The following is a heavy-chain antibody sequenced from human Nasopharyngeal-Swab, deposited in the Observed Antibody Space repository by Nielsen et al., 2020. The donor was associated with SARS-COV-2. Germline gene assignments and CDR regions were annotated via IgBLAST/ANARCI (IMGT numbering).Heavy chain of an antibody. CDR1: GFSFSTYA. J-gene: IGHJ5*02. Sequence: GESLKISCAASGFSFSTYAMSWVRQAPGKGLEWVSAISGSGGDTYYADSVKGRFTISRDNAKSSLYLQMNSLRDEDTAVYYCVRARRFYGDYNTEAVSWGQGTLVTVSS. D-gene: IGHD4-17*01. CDR3: VRARRFYGDYNTEAVS. V-gene: IGHV3-23*01. CDR2: ISGSGGDT.